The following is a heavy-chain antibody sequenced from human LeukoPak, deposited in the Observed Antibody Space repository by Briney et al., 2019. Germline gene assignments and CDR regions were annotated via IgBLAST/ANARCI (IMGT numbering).Heavy chain of an antibody. D-gene: IGHD1-7*01. Sequence: GGCLRLSCAASGVTFSDHAMSWVREAPAEGLEWVSSINGNGGGSYYIDSVKGRFTVSRDNSENALYLQMNNSRTEHTAVYFCVKGGTAARVRWTHWGQASLLPVFS. CDR1: GVTFSDHA. J-gene: IGHJ4*02. CDR2: INGNGGGS. V-gene: IGHV3-23*01. CDR3: VKGGTAARVRWTH.